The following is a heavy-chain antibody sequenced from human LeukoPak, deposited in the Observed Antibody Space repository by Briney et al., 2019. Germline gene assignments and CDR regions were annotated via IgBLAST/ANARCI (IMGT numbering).Heavy chain of an antibody. CDR3: AKEVVVVVAATRGWYFDL. CDR2: INRRGEET. CDR1: GFAFNSYF. Sequence: GSLRLSCTVSGFAFNSYFMSWAREAPGGGVGWGLGINRRGEETHYADNMKGRFTIARDNSKNTLYLQKNSLRAEDTAVYYCAKEVVVVVAATRGWYFDLWGRGTLVTVSS. J-gene: IGHJ2*01. D-gene: IGHD2-15*01. V-gene: IGHV3-23*01.